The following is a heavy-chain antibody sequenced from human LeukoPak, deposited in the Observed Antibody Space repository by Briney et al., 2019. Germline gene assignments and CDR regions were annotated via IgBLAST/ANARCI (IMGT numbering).Heavy chain of an antibody. V-gene: IGHV4-31*03. Sequence: SQTLSLTCTVSGGSISSGGYYWSWIRQHPGKGLEWIGYIYYSGSTYYNPSLKSRVTISVDTSKNQFSLKLSSVTAADTAVYYCARHATIFGVVIDSDAFDIWGQGTMVTVSS. D-gene: IGHD3-3*01. CDR1: GGSISSGGYY. CDR2: IYYSGST. CDR3: ARHATIFGVVIDSDAFDI. J-gene: IGHJ3*02.